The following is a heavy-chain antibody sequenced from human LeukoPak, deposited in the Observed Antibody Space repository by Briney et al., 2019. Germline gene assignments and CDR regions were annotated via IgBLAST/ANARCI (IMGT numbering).Heavy chain of an antibody. D-gene: IGHD5-18*01. CDR3: AMRDTAMVDY. Sequence: SVKVSCKASGGTFSSYAISWVRQAPGQGPEWMGGIIPIFGTANYAQKFQGRVTITTDESTSTAYMELSSLRSEDTAVYYCAMRDTAMVDYWGQGTLVTVSS. CDR1: GGTFSSYA. V-gene: IGHV1-69*05. CDR2: IIPIFGTA. J-gene: IGHJ4*02.